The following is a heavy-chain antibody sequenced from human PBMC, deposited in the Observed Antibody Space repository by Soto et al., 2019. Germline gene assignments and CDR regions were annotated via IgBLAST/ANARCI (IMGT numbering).Heavy chain of an antibody. J-gene: IGHJ6*02. CDR3: STDIGIYGLDI. D-gene: IGHD1-26*01. Sequence: EVQLVESGGGFVQPGGSLRLSCVASRFSFTNAWMSWVRQAPGKGPEWVGRIKSKTDGGTADYAAPVKGRFTISRDDSQNTLYLHMDSMKTEDTALYHCSTDIGIYGLDILGQGTRVNVSS. CDR2: IKSKTDGGTA. V-gene: IGHV3-15*01. CDR1: RFSFTNAW.